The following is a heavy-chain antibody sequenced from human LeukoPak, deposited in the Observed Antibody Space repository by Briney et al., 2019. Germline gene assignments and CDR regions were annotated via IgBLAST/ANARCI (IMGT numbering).Heavy chain of an antibody. CDR3: ARGHVVPVTMCGWFDT. D-gene: IGHD2-2*01. CDR2: INPSGGST. CDR1: GYTFTSYY. V-gene: IGHV1-46*01. J-gene: IGHJ5*02. Sequence: GASVKVSCKPSGYTFTSYYIHWVRQAPGQGLEWMGIINPSGGSTSYAQKFQGRVTMTRDTSTSTVYMELSSLRSEDTAVYYCARGHVVPVTMCGWFDTWGQGTLVTVSS.